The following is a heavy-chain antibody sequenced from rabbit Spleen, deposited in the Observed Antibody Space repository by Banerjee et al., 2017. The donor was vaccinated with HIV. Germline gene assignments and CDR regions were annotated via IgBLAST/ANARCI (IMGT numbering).Heavy chain of an antibody. CDR1: GFSFSSSYW. Sequence: QEQLVESGGGLVQPEGSLTLTCTASGFSFSSSYWICWVRQAPGKGLEWIACIYAGSSDNYYASWAKGRFTISRTSSTTVTLQMTSLTVADTATYFCARHGDGGAYDPWGPGTLVTVS. CDR3: ARHGDGGAYDP. V-gene: IGHV1S45*01. J-gene: IGHJ2*01. CDR2: IYAGSSDN. D-gene: IGHD2-1*01.